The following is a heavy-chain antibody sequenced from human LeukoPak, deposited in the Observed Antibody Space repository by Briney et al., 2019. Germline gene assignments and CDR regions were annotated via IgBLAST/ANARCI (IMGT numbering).Heavy chain of an antibody. J-gene: IGHJ4*02. CDR1: GFTFSSYA. CDR3: ASRIAVAGPFDY. CDR2: ISVSGGST. D-gene: IGHD6-19*01. V-gene: IGHV3-23*01. Sequence: GGSLRLSCAASGFTFSSYAMSWVRQAPGKGLEWVSAISVSGGSTYYADSVKGRFTISRDNSKNTLYLQMNSLRAEDTAVYYCASRIAVAGPFDYWGQGTLVTVSS.